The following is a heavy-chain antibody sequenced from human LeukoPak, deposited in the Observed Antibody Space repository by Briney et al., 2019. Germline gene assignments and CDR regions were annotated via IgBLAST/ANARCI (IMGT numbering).Heavy chain of an antibody. CDR1: GYTFTSYY. CDR3: ARDPSALATIFGFDI. J-gene: IGHJ3*02. Sequence: ASVTVSCKASGYTFTSYYMHWVRQAPGQGLEWMGIINPSGGSTSYAQKFQGRVTMTRDTSTSTVYMELSSLRSEDTAVYYCARDPSALATIFGFDIWGQGTMVTVSS. V-gene: IGHV1-46*01. CDR2: INPSGGST. D-gene: IGHD3-3*01.